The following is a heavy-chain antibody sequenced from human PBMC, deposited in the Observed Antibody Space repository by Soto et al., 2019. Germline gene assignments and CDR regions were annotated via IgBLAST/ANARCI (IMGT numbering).Heavy chain of an antibody. D-gene: IGHD2-2*01. V-gene: IGHV4-34*01. CDR1: GLSFSGYS. CDR3: ARAEYSSSTSCLYFDY. J-gene: IGHJ4*02. Sequence: PXETLSLTCAVDGLSFSGYSLSWIRQPPGKGLEWIGEINHSGSTNYNPSLKSRVTISVDTTKNQFSLKLSPVTAADTAVYYCARAEYSSSTSCLYFDYWGQGTLVTVSS. CDR2: INHSGST.